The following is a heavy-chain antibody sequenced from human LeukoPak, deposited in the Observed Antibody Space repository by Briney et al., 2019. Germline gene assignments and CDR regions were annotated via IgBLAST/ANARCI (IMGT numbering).Heavy chain of an antibody. J-gene: IGHJ4*02. D-gene: IGHD4-11*01. CDR3: ARTHSNYMIDY. V-gene: IGHV5-51*01. CDR2: IYPGESDT. Sequence: GESLKISCKGSGYSFTSCWIGWVRQMPGKGLEWMGIIYPGESDTKYSPSFQGQVTISADKSISTAYLQWGSLKASDTAMYYCARTHSNYMIDYWGQGTLVTVSS. CDR1: GYSFTSCW.